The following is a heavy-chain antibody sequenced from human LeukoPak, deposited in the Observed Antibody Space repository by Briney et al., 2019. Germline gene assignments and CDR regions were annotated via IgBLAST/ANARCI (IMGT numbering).Heavy chain of an antibody. CDR2: IYTSGST. D-gene: IGHD3-9*01. V-gene: IGHV4-4*07. CDR3: ASSGLADYDILTGYYTGYYYMDV. J-gene: IGHJ6*03. Sequence: SETLSLTCTVSGGSISSYYWSWIRQPAGKGLEWIGRIYTSGSTNYNPSLKSRVTMSVDTSKNQFSLKLSPVTAADTAVYYCASSGLADYDILTGYYTGYYYMDVWGKGTTVTISS. CDR1: GGSISSYY.